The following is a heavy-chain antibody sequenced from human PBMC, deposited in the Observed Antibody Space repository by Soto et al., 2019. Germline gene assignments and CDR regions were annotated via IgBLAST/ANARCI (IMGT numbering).Heavy chain of an antibody. Sequence: SETLSLTCTVSGGSISSYYWSWIRQPPGKGLEWIGYIYYSGSTNYNPSLKSRVTISVDTSKNKFSLKLSSVTAADTAVYYCAGLGGRNSYYYYGMDVWGQGTTVTVSS. V-gene: IGHV4-59*01. J-gene: IGHJ6*02. CDR2: IYYSGST. CDR1: GGSISSYY. CDR3: AGLGGRNSYYYYGMDV.